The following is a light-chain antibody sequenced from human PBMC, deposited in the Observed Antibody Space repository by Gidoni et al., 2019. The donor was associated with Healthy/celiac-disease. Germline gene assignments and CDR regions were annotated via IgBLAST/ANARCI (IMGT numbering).Light chain of an antibody. CDR3: QAWDSSTVV. J-gene: IGLJ2*01. V-gene: IGLV3-1*01. CDR1: KLGDKY. Sequence: SYELTQPPSVYASPGQTASITCSGDKLGDKYACWYQQKPGQSPVLVIYQDSKRPSVIPERFSGSNSGNTATLTISGTQAMDEADYYCQAWDSSTVVFGGGTKLTVL. CDR2: QDS.